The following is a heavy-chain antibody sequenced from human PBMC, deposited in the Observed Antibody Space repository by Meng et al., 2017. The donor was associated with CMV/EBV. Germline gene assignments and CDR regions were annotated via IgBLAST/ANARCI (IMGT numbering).Heavy chain of an antibody. CDR3: AKGHSSSGFYYYYGMDV. CDR2: INWNSGSI. J-gene: IGHJ6*02. D-gene: IGHD6-6*01. CDR1: GFTFDDYA. Sequence: SLKISCAASGFTFDDYAMHWVRQAPGKGLEWVSGINWNSGSIGYADSVKGRFTISRDNAKNSLYLQMNSLRAEDTALYYCAKGHSSSGFYYYYGMDVWGQGTTVTVSS. V-gene: IGHV3-9*01.